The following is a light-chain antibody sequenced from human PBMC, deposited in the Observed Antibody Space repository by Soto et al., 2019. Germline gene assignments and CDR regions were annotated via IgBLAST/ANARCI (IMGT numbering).Light chain of an antibody. V-gene: IGKV1-39*01. CDR3: HQNYSTPLT. J-gene: IGKJ5*01. CDR1: QSISNY. CDR2: GAT. Sequence: QMTQSPSSLSASVGDRVTITCRSSQSISNYLNWYQQNPGKPPRVLIYGATNVQSGVPSRFSGSGSGTDFTLTISNLRPEDFATYYCHQNYSTPLTFGQGTRLEIK.